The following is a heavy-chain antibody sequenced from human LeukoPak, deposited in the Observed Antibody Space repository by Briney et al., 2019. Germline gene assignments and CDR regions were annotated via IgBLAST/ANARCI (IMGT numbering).Heavy chain of an antibody. CDR2: IKQDGSDK. Sequence: PGGSLRLSCAASGFTFSSYWMTWVRQAPGKGLEWVANIKQDGSDKHYVDSVKGRFTISRDNAKNSLFLQMDSLRDEDTAVYYCARERVCRSNSCYSTFDSWGQGTLVTVSS. CDR3: ARERVCRSNSCYSTFDS. D-gene: IGHD2-2*02. J-gene: IGHJ4*02. CDR1: GFTFSSYW. V-gene: IGHV3-7*04.